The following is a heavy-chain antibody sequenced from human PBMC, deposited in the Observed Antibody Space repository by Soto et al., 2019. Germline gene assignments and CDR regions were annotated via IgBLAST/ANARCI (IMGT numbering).Heavy chain of an antibody. CDR1: GGSISSYY. V-gene: IGHV4-59*01. J-gene: IGHJ3*01. Sequence: SETLSLTCTVSGGSISSYYWSWIRQPPGKGLEWIGYIYYSGSTNYNPSLKSRDTISVDTSKNQFSLKLSSVTAADTAVYYCARFRDYDIMTGRPERAFDVRGPGTMVTVSS. CDR2: IYYSGST. D-gene: IGHD3-9*01. CDR3: ARFRDYDIMTGRPERAFDV.